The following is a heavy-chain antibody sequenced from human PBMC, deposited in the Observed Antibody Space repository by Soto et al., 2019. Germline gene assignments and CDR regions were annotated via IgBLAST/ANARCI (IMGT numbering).Heavy chain of an antibody. CDR3: ATSFGNAWYTY. CDR1: GGSISSDSYY. Sequence: SETLSLTCTVSGGSISSDSYYWGWVRQPPGKGLEWIGSIYYSGITYYNPSLKSRVTISVDTSKNQFYLKLSSVTDADTAVYYCATSFGNAWYTYWGQGTQVTVSS. D-gene: IGHD6-13*01. J-gene: IGHJ4*02. V-gene: IGHV4-39*01. CDR2: IYYSGIT.